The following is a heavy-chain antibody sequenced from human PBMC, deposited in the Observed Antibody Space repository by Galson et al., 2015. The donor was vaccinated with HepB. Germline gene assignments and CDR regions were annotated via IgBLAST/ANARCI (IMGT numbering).Heavy chain of an antibody. D-gene: IGHD3-10*02. CDR1: GITFTSYA. V-gene: IGHV3-23*01. CDR3: ATRRGRMFQFSNHYSYYAMDV. Sequence: SLRLSCAASGITFTSYAMSWVRQAPGKGLEWVSGIIGSGGSTYYADSVEGRFTISRDNSKNTLFLQMNNVRAGDTAVYYCATRRGRMFQFSNHYSYYAMDVWGQGTTVTVSS. CDR2: IIGSGGST. J-gene: IGHJ6*02.